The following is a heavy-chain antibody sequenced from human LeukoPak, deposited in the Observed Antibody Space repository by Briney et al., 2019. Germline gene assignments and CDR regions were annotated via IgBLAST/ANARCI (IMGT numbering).Heavy chain of an antibody. D-gene: IGHD3-10*01. CDR1: GGSISSGSYY. CDR2: IYTSGST. J-gene: IGHJ4*02. Sequence: SQTLSLTCTVSGGSISSGSYYWSWIRQPAGKGLEWIGRIYTSGSTNYNPSLKSRVTISVDTSKNQFSLKLSSVTAADTAVYYCARGRYYYGSGNYSDYWGQGTLVTVSS. V-gene: IGHV4-61*02. CDR3: ARGRYYYGSGNYSDY.